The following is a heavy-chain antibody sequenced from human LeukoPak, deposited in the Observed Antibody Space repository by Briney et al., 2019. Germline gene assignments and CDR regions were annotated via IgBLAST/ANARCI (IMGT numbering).Heavy chain of an antibody. Sequence: ASVKVSCKASGYTFTGYYMHWVRQAPGQGLEWMEWINPNSGGTNYAQKFQGRVTMTRDTSISTAYMELSRLRSDDTAVYYCARVLRYFDHIPYYWGQGTLVTVSS. D-gene: IGHD3-9*01. CDR1: GYTFTGYY. V-gene: IGHV1-2*02. CDR2: INPNSGGT. CDR3: ARVLRYFDHIPYY. J-gene: IGHJ4*02.